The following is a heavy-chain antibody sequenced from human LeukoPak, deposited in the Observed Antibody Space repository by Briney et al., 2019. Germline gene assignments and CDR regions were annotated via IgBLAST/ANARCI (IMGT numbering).Heavy chain of an antibody. D-gene: IGHD3-22*01. Sequence: SGPVLVKPTAPLTLTCTVSGFSLSTARMGGSWIRQPPGKALEWLAHIFSNDEKSYSTSLKSRLTISKDTSKSQVVLTMTNMDPVDTATYYCARIGARDSSGYRSFDYWGQGTLVTVSS. CDR3: ARIGARDSSGYRSFDY. CDR2: IFSNDEK. J-gene: IGHJ4*02. V-gene: IGHV2-26*01. CDR1: GFSLSTARMG.